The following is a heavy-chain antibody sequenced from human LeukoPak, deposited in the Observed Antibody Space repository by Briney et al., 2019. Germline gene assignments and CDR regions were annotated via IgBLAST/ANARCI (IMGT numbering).Heavy chain of an antibody. D-gene: IGHD2-15*01. CDR1: GFTFSSYA. CDR2: IWYDGSNK. CDR3: AKDCSGGSCFDY. Sequence: GGSLRLSCAASGFTFSSYAMSWVRQAPGKGLEWVAVIWYDGSNKYYAGSVKGRFTISRDNSKNTLYLQMNSLRAEDTAVYYCAKDCSGGSCFDYWGQGTLVTVSS. V-gene: IGHV3-33*06. J-gene: IGHJ4*02.